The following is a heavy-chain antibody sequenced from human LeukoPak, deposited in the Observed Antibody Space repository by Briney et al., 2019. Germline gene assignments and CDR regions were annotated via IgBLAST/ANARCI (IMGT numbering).Heavy chain of an antibody. D-gene: IGHD4-17*01. CDR2: ISYRGST. CDR3: ARDLVTVTKGFDI. CDR1: GGSISSGGYY. V-gene: IGHV4-61*08. Sequence: SETLSLTCTVSGGSISSGGYYWSWIRQHPGKGLEWIGYISYRGSTNYNPSLKSRVTISIDTSKNQFSLRLSSVTAADTAVYYCARDLVTVTKGFDIWGQGTMVSVSS. J-gene: IGHJ3*02.